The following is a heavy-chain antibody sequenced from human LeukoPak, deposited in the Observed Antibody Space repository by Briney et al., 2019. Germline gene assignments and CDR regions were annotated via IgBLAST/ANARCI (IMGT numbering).Heavy chain of an antibody. D-gene: IGHD3-10*01. Sequence: GGSLRLSCAASGFTFSSYAMSWVRQAPGKGLEWVSAISGSGGSTYYADSVKGRFTISRDNSKNTLYLQMNSLRAEDTAVYYCATHFGSGSYYEYWGQGTLVTVSS. J-gene: IGHJ4*02. CDR1: GFTFSSYA. CDR3: ATHFGSGSYYEY. CDR2: ISGSGGST. V-gene: IGHV3-23*01.